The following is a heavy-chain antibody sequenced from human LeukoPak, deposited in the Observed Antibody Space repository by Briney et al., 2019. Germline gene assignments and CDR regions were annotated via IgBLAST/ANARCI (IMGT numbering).Heavy chain of an antibody. CDR3: ARRTILTGSDY. CDR2: IYYSGST. V-gene: IGHV4-39*01. D-gene: IGHD3-9*01. CDR1: GGSFSNYY. J-gene: IGHJ4*02. Sequence: PSETLSLTCTVYGGSFSNYYWSWIRQPPGKGLEWIGSIYYSGSTNYNPSLKSRVTISVDTSKNQFSLKLSSVTAADTAVYYCARRTILTGSDYWGQGTLVTVSS.